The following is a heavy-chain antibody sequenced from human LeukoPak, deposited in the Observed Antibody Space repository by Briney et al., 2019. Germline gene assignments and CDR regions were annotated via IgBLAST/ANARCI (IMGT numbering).Heavy chain of an antibody. V-gene: IGHV3-7*03. J-gene: IGHJ6*02. Sequence: GGSLRLSCAASGFTFRSYWMSWVRQAPGKGLEWVANIKEDGSEKYYVDSVKGRFTISRDSAKNSLYLQMNSLRVEDTAVYYCARDGYCSGGSCYNYYYYGMDVWGQGTTVTVSS. CDR1: GFTFRSYW. D-gene: IGHD2-15*01. CDR2: IKEDGSEK. CDR3: ARDGYCSGGSCYNYYYYGMDV.